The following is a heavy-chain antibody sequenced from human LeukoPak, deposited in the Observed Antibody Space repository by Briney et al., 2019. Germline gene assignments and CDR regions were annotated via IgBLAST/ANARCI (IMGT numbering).Heavy chain of an antibody. CDR3: ARDPSVTTSEHDAFDI. CDR2: IRSTANGYAT. J-gene: IGHJ3*02. Sequence: PGGSLRLSCAASGFTFSGSALHWVRQASGKGLEWVGRIRSTANGYATAYAASVKGRFTISRDDSKNTAYLQMDSLRSEDTAVYYCARDPSVTTSEHDAFDIWGQGTMVTVSS. CDR1: GFTFSGSA. V-gene: IGHV3-73*01. D-gene: IGHD4-17*01.